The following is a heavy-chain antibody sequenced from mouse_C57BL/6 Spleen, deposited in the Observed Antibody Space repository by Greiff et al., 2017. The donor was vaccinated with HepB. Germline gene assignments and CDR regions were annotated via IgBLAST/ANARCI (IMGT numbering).Heavy chain of an antibody. CDR2: ISYDGSN. CDR1: GYSITSGYY. J-gene: IGHJ1*01. D-gene: IGHD2-12*01. Sequence: EVQLQESGPGLVKPSQSLSLTCSVTGYSITSGYYWNWIRQFPGNKLEWMGYISYDGSNNYNPSLKNRTSITRDTSKNQSFLKLNSVTTEDTATYYCAREPTTIPPYWYFDVWGPGTTVTVSS. V-gene: IGHV3-6*01. CDR3: AREPTTIPPYWYFDV.